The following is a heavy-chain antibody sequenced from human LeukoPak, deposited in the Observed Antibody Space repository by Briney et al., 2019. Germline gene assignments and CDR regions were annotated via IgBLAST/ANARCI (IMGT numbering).Heavy chain of an antibody. V-gene: IGHV4-59*01. D-gene: IGHD1-1*01. CDR1: GGSISSYY. CDR3: AKEGTAGTNLNWFDP. J-gene: IGHJ5*02. CDR2: ISYSGST. Sequence: SETLSLTCTVSGGSISSYYWSWIRQPPGKGLEWIGYISYSGSTNFNPSLKSRVTISVDTSKNQFSLKLSSVTAADTAVYYCAKEGTAGTNLNWFDPWGQGTLVTVSS.